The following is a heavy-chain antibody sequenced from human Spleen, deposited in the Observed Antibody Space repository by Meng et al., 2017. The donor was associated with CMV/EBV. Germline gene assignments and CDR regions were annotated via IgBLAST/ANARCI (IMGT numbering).Heavy chain of an antibody. Sequence: GESLKISCAASGFTFNIYSMNWVRQAPGKGLEWVSSISSSSSSYIYYADSVKGRFTISRDNAKNSLYLQMNSLRAEDTAVYYCARETTVTTRYYYYGMDVWGQGTTVTVSS. J-gene: IGHJ6*02. CDR1: GFTFNIYS. D-gene: IGHD4-11*01. CDR2: ISSSSSSYI. CDR3: ARETTVTTRYYYYGMDV. V-gene: IGHV3-21*01.